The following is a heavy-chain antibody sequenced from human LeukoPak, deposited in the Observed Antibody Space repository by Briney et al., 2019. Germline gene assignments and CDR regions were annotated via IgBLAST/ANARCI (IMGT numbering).Heavy chain of an antibody. Sequence: SETLSLTCTVSGGSIRSFDNYWVWIRQPPGKGLEWIGGIHYNGNTYYYPSLKSRVTISVDTSKNQFSLRLSSVTAADTAMYYCARDPATECSNGVCYKASWFDPWGQGTLVTVSS. CDR1: GGSIRSFDNY. CDR2: IHYNGNT. V-gene: IGHV4-39*07. CDR3: ARDPATECSNGVCYKASWFDP. D-gene: IGHD2-8*01. J-gene: IGHJ5*02.